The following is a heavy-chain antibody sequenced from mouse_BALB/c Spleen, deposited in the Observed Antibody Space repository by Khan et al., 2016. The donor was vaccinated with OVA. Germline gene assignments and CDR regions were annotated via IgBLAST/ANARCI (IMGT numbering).Heavy chain of an antibody. J-gene: IGHJ3*01. V-gene: IGHV1-4*01. CDR3: VRDGAYHRNDGWFAY. CDR2: INPSNGYT. CDR1: GYTFTSYT. D-gene: IGHD2-14*01. Sequence: VELVESGAELARPGASVKMSCKASGYTFTSYTIHWIKLRPGQGLEWIGFINPSNGYTNYNQKFKDKATLTADKSSTTVYMQLSSLTSDDSAVYTCVRDGAYHRNDGWFAYWGQGTLVTVSA.